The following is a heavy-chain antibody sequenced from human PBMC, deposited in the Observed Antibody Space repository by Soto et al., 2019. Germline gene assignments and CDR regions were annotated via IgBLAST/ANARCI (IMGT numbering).Heavy chain of an antibody. D-gene: IGHD5-12*01. Sequence: SETLSLTCAVSGGSISSSNWWSWVRQPPGKGLEWIGEIYHSGSTNYNPSLKSRVTISVDTSKNQFSLKLSSVTAADTAVYYCARDRVEMATIVMDVWGQGTTVTVSS. J-gene: IGHJ6*02. CDR1: GGSISSSNW. CDR3: ARDRVEMATIVMDV. CDR2: IYHSGST. V-gene: IGHV4-4*02.